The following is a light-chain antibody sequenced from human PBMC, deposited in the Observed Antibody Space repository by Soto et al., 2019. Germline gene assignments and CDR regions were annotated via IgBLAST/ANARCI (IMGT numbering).Light chain of an antibody. Sequence: EIVLTQSPATLSLSPGERATLSCRASQSVTSSYLAWYQQKPGQAPRLLIYGASSRATGIPDRFSGSGSGTDFTLTISGLEPEDFAVYYCQQYGSSPPTFGQGTKVEIK. V-gene: IGKV3-20*01. CDR3: QQYGSSPPT. CDR2: GAS. CDR1: QSVTSSY. J-gene: IGKJ1*01.